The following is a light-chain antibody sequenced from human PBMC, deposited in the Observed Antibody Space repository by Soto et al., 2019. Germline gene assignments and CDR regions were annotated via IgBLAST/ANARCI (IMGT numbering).Light chain of an antibody. CDR1: NVAMKD. CDR3: QVWDRDSRHVV. J-gene: IGLJ2*01. Sequence: SYELTQAPSVSAAPGQTARITCGGNNVAMKDVHWYQQKPGQAPVLVVFEDSDRPSGIPERFSGSNSGNTATLAISRVEAGDEADYYCQVWDRDSRHVVFGGGTKLTV. V-gene: IGLV3-21*02. CDR2: EDS.